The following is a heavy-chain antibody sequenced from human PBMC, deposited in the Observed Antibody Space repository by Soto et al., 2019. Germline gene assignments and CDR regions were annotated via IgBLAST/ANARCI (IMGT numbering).Heavy chain of an antibody. Sequence: GGSLRLSCAASGFTFSSYSMNWVRQAPGKGLEWVSYISSSSSTIYYADSVKGRFTISRDNAKNSLYRQMNSLRAEDTAVYYCAREWDIYDILTGYYSGYFDYWGQGTLVTVSS. J-gene: IGHJ4*02. D-gene: IGHD3-9*01. CDR1: GFTFSSYS. CDR3: AREWDIYDILTGYYSGYFDY. CDR2: ISSSSSTI. V-gene: IGHV3-48*01.